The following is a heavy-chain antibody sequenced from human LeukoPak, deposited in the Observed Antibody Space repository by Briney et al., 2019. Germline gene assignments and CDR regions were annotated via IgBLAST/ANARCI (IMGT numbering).Heavy chain of an antibody. D-gene: IGHD6-19*01. J-gene: IGHJ4*02. CDR2: IYYSGTT. CDR1: GGSISSYY. Sequence: KTSETLSLTCTVSGGSISSYYWSWVRQPPGKELEWIGYIYYSGTTKYNPSLKSRVTISVDTSKNQFSLKLSSVTAADTAVYYCARWYSSGWAFDYWGQGTLVTVSS. V-gene: IGHV4-59*08. CDR3: ARWYSSGWAFDY.